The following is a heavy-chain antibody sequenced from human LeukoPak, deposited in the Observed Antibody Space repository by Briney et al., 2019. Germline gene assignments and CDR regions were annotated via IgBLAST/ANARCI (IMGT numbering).Heavy chain of an antibody. CDR2: IFYSGST. J-gene: IGHJ4*02. CDR3: ARQMNTVTADY. Sequence: PSETLSLTCTVSGGSLISSSYYWGWIRQPPGKGLEWIGSIFYSGSTYYNPSLNSRVTISIDTSKNQFSLRLSSVTAADTAVYYCARQMNTVTADYWGQGTLVTVSS. V-gene: IGHV4-39*01. D-gene: IGHD4-17*01. CDR1: GGSLISSSYY.